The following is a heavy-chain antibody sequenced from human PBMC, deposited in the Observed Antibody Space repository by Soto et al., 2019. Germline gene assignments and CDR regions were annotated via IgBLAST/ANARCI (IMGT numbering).Heavy chain of an antibody. V-gene: IGHV3-53*05. J-gene: IGHJ4*02. CDR3: AKDRGVEVTTRFFDY. D-gene: IGHD4-17*01. CDR2: IYSDGGT. Sequence: GGSLRLSCAASGFTVSSNYMSWVRQAPGEGLEWVSFIYSDGGTYYADSVKGRFTISRDNSKNTLYLQMNSLRAEDTAVYYCAKDRGVEVTTRFFDYWGQGTLVTVSS. CDR1: GFTVSSNY.